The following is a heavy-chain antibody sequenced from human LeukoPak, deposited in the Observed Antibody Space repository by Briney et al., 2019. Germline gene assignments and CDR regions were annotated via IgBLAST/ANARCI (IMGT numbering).Heavy chain of an antibody. V-gene: IGHV5-51*01. J-gene: IGHJ3*02. CDR3: ARQGGFGDSRDAFDI. D-gene: IGHD3-10*01. Sequence: GESLKISCKGSGYSFTSYWIGWVRQMPGKGLEWMGIIYPGDSDTRYSPSFQGQVTISADKSISTAYLQWSSLKASDTAMYYCARQGGFGDSRDAFDIWGQGTMATVSS. CDR2: IYPGDSDT. CDR1: GYSFTSYW.